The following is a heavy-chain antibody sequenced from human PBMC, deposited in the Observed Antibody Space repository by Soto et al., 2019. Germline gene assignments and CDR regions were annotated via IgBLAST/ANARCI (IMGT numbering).Heavy chain of an antibody. CDR3: AREGGSYLGDAFDI. CDR1: GYTFTSYG. D-gene: IGHD1-26*01. Sequence: QVQLLQSGAEEKKPGASVKVSCKASGYTFTSYGIHWVRQAPGQRLEWMGWINTGNGNTKYSQKLQGRVIISRDTXXNTAYMELSSLTSEDTAVHYCAREGGSYLGDAFDIWGQGTMVTVSS. V-gene: IGHV1-3*05. J-gene: IGHJ3*02. CDR2: INTGNGNT.